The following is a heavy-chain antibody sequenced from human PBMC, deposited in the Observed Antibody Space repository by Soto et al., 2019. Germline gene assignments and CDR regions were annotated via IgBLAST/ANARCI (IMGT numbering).Heavy chain of an antibody. CDR1: GFTFDDYA. V-gene: IGHV3-9*01. CDR2: ISWNSGSI. Sequence: GGSLRLSCAASGFTFDDYAMHWVRQAPGKGLEWVSGISWNSGSIGYADSVKGRFTISRDNAKNSLYLQMNSLRAEDTAVYYCAKDQEVRGVDYWGQGTLVTVSS. J-gene: IGHJ4*02. D-gene: IGHD3-10*01. CDR3: AKDQEVRGVDY.